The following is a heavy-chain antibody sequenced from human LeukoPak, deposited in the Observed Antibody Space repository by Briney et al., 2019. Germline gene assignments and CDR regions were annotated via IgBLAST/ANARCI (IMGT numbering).Heavy chain of an antibody. J-gene: IGHJ6*04. Sequence: PGGSLRLSCAASGFTFSSYSMNWVRQAPGKGLEWVSYISSSSSTIYYADSVKGRFTISRDNAKNSLYLQMNSLRAEDTAVYYCATHVPTMVRVGHYYGMDVWGKGTTVTVSS. V-gene: IGHV3-48*04. D-gene: IGHD3-10*01. CDR2: ISSSSSTI. CDR3: ATHVPTMVRVGHYYGMDV. CDR1: GFTFSSYS.